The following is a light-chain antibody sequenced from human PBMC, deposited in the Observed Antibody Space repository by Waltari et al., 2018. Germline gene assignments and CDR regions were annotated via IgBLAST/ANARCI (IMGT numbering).Light chain of an antibody. CDR1: QSIATY. J-gene: IGKJ4*01. CDR3: QQSYSMFALT. V-gene: IGKV1-39*01. Sequence: DIQMTQSPSSLSASVGDRVTIPCRASQSIATYLSWYQQKPGKAPKFLIYAASGLQSGVPSRFSGSGSGIDFTLTISSLQPEDFATYYCQQSYSMFALTFGGGTKVEIK. CDR2: AAS.